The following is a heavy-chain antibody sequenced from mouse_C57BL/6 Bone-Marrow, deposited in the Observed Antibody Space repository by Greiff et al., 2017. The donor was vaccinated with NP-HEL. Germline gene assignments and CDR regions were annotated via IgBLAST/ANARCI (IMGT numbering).Heavy chain of an antibody. CDR2: INPYNGGT. D-gene: IGHD1-1*01. Sequence: VQLQQSGPVLVKPGASVKMSCKASGYTFTDYYMNWVKQSHGKSLEWIGVINPYNGGTSYNQKFKGKATLTVDKSSSTAYMELNSLTSEDSAVYYCAYGTLYYFDYWGQGTTLTVSS. CDR3: AYGTLYYFDY. V-gene: IGHV1-19*01. J-gene: IGHJ2*01. CDR1: GYTFTDYY.